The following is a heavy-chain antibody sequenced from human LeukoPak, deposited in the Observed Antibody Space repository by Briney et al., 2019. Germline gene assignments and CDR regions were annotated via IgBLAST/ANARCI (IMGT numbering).Heavy chain of an antibody. CDR1: GFTLSSYS. V-gene: IGHV3-21*01. CDR3: AREIGYCSSTSCYTEGFFDY. D-gene: IGHD2-2*02. J-gene: IGHJ4*02. Sequence: GGSLRLSCAASGFTLSSYSMNWVRQAPGKGLEWVSSISSSSSYIYYADSVKGRFTISRDNAKNSLYLQMNSLRAEDTAVYYCAREIGYCSSTSCYTEGFFDYWGQGTLVTVSS. CDR2: ISSSSSYI.